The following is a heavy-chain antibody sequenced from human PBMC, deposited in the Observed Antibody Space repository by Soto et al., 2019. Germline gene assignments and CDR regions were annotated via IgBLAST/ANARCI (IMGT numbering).Heavy chain of an antibody. J-gene: IGHJ4*02. CDR2: VYHSGSF. CDR3: ATGPEYSSRWFSN. CDR1: GGSISNTDC. Sequence: QVHLQESGPGLVKPSGTLSLICAVSGGSISNTDCGSWVRQPPGKGLEWIGEVYHSGSFNYNPSLKRLLTISVDTPTTQFALNLSSVTVSDTAVYYCATGPEYSSRWFSNWGQGTLVTVSS. V-gene: IGHV4-4*02. D-gene: IGHD6-13*01.